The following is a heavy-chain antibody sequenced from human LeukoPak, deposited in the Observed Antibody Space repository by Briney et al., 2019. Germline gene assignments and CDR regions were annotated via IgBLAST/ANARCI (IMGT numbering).Heavy chain of an antibody. CDR1: GFTFSNAW. V-gene: IGHV3-15*01. Sequence: GGSLRLSCAASGFTFSNAWMSWVRQAPGKGLEWVGRIKSKTDGGTTDYAAPVKGRFTISRDDSKNTLYLQMNSLKTEDTAVYYCTSPVGKGLWFGEFAYYYMDVWGKGTTVTVSS. CDR3: TSPVGKGLWFGEFAYYYMDV. D-gene: IGHD3-10*01. CDR2: IKSKTDGGTT. J-gene: IGHJ6*03.